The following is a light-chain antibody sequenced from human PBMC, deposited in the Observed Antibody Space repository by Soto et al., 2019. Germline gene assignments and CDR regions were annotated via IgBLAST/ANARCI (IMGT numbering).Light chain of an antibody. J-gene: IGKJ5*01. V-gene: IGKV3-20*01. CDR1: QSVSSNY. CDR3: QQYGTPRSVT. Sequence: EIVLTQSPGTLSLSPGERATLSCRASQSVSSNYLAWYQQKPGQAPRLLIYGASTRATGIPDRFGGSGSGTDFTLTISRLEPEDSAVYYCQQYGTPRSVTFGQGTRLEIK. CDR2: GAS.